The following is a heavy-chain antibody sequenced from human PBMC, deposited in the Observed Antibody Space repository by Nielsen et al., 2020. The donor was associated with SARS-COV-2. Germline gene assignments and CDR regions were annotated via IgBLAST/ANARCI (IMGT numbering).Heavy chain of an antibody. J-gene: IGHJ4*02. V-gene: IGHV4-59*01. CDR1: GGSISSYY. CDR2: IYYSGST. Sequence: SETLFLTCTVSGGSISSYYWSWIRQPPGKGLEWIGYIYYSGSTNYNPSLKSRVTISVDTSKNQFSLKLSSVTAADTAVYYCATSRRSSGWYNYWGQGTLVTVSS. D-gene: IGHD6-19*01. CDR3: ATSRRSSGWYNY.